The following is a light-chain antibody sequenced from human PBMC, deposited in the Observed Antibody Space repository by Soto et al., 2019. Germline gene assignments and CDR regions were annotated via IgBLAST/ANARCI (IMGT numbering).Light chain of an antibody. CDR2: ATS. CDR1: QSVSIRH. V-gene: IGKV3-20*01. CDR3: QQYGTSWT. Sequence: IVLTQSPGTLSLSPGAGATLSCRTRQSVSIRHLAWYQRRPGQAPRLLIYATSDRATGTPDRYSGSGSGTAFTLTITCLEPEDVAVYYCQQYGTSWTVGQGTKVEI. J-gene: IGKJ1*01.